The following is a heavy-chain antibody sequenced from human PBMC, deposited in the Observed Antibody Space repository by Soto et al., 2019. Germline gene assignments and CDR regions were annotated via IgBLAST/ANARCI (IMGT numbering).Heavy chain of an antibody. D-gene: IGHD3-22*01. J-gene: IGHJ6*02. CDR3: AKDLGYDSRGYYYGMDV. V-gene: IGHV3-30*18. Sequence: PVGSLRLSCAASVFTFSSYGMHCVRHSPGKWLEWVAVISYDGSNKYYADSVKGRFTISRDNSKNTLYLQMNSLRAEDTAVYYCAKDLGYDSRGYYYGMDVWGQGTTVTVSS. CDR1: VFTFSSYG. CDR2: ISYDGSNK.